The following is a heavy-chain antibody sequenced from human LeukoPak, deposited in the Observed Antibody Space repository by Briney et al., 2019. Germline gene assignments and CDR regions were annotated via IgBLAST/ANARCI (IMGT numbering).Heavy chain of an antibody. D-gene: IGHD2-15*01. CDR2: IYYSGST. CDR1: SGSISSGSYY. J-gene: IGHJ5*02. Sequence: SETLSLTCTVSSGSISSGSYYWSWIRQPPGKGLEWIGYIYYSGSTNYNPSLKSRVTISVDTSKYQFPLKLSSVPAADTAVYYSARVARVICSGDSCYLFNWFDPWGERTLVTVSS. CDR3: ARVARVICSGDSCYLFNWFDP. V-gene: IGHV4-61*01.